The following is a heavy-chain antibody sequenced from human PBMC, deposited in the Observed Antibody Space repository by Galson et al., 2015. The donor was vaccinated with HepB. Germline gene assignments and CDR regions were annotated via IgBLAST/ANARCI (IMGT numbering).Heavy chain of an antibody. Sequence: SLRLSCAASGFTFSTAWMSWVRQAPGKGLEWVGRIKSKTDGGTTDYAAPVKGRFTISRDDSKNTLYLQMNSLKTEDTAVYYCTTVSDRITMIVVAGYGDLYAFDIWGQGTMVTVSS. CDR3: TTVSDRITMIVVAGYGDLYAFDI. CDR2: IKSKTDGGTT. D-gene: IGHD3-22*01. CDR1: GFTFSTAW. V-gene: IGHV3-15*01. J-gene: IGHJ3*02.